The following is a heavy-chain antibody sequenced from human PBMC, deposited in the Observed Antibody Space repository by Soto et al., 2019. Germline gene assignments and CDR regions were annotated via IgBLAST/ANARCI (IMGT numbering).Heavy chain of an antibody. CDR3: AGGPHCSSSSCLPGYFDY. D-gene: IGHD2-2*01. Sequence: PSVTLSLTCTIASGSINSTNYYWGSIRQPPGTVLDWISSSYYSGSTYYTPSLKSRFTIPVDTSKNHFSLKLNTVTPADTAVYYCAGGPHCSSSSCLPGYFDYWGMGTLVTVSS. V-gene: IGHV4-39*01. J-gene: IGHJ4*02. CDR1: SGSINSTNYY. CDR2: SYYSGST.